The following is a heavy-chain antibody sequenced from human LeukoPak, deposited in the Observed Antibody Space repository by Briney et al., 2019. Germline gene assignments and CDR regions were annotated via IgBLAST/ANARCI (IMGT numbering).Heavy chain of an antibody. J-gene: IGHJ6*03. Sequence: GGSLRLSCAASGFTFSSYSMNWVGQPPGKGLAWVSSISSSSSYIYYADSVKGRFTISRDNAKNSLYLQMNSLRAEDTAVYYCARDESAWFGNYYYMDVWGKGTTVTISS. D-gene: IGHD3-10*01. CDR1: GFTFSSYS. CDR3: ARDESAWFGNYYYMDV. V-gene: IGHV3-21*01. CDR2: ISSSSSYI.